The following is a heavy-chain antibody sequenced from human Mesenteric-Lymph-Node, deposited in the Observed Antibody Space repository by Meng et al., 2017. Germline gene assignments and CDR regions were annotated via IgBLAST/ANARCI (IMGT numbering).Heavy chain of an antibody. Sequence: LSCAVYGGSFSGYYWSWIRQAPGKGLEWIGEIDRSGRTNSNPSPKSRVTMSVDASKNQFSLNLNSVTAADTAVYYCARGGSIRANYFDYWDQGALVTVSS. CDR1: GGSFSGYY. D-gene: IGHD1-26*01. CDR2: IDRSGRT. V-gene: IGHV4-34*01. J-gene: IGHJ4*02. CDR3: ARGGSIRANYFDY.